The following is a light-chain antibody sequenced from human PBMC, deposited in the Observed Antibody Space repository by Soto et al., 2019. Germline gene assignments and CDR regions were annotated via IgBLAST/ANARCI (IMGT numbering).Light chain of an antibody. CDR3: QQAKSFPPT. V-gene: IGKV1-12*01. J-gene: IGKJ4*01. Sequence: DIQMTQSPSSVSASIGDRVTITCRASQGISRWLVWYQQRPGKAPNLLIYGASSLQSGVPSRFSGSGSGTHFTLTISSLQPEDSATYYCQQAKSFPPTFGGGTKVE. CDR2: GAS. CDR1: QGISRW.